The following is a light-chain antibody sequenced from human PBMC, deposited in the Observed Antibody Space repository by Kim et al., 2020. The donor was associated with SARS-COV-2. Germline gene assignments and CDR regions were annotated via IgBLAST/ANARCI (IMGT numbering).Light chain of an antibody. CDR3: CSYAGSTTFV. CDR2: EVS. CDR1: SSDVGSYNL. V-gene: IGLV2-23*02. Sequence: QSALTQPASVSGSPGQSITISCTGTSSDVGSYNLVSWYQQFPGKAPRLLISEVSARPSSISSRFSGSKSGNTASLTISGLQAEDEADYYCCSYAGSTTFVFGGGTKVTVL. J-gene: IGLJ2*01.